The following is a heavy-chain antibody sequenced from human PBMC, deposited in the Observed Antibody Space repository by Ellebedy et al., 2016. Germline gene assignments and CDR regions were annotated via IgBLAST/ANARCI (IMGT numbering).Heavy chain of an antibody. J-gene: IGHJ5*02. CDR2: IIPIFGTA. Sequence: SVKVSXXASGGTFSSYAISWVRQAPGQGLEWMGGIIPIFGTANYAQKFQGRVTITADESTSTAYMELSSLRSEDTAVYYCARTRENFGYCSSTSCYKRGWFDPWGQGTLVTVSS. V-gene: IGHV1-69*13. CDR1: GGTFSSYA. CDR3: ARTRENFGYCSSTSCYKRGWFDP. D-gene: IGHD2-2*02.